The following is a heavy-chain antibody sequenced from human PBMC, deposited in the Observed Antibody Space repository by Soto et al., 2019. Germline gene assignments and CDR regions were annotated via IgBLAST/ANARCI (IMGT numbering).Heavy chain of an antibody. CDR3: ASERNRSGYSHYYGMAV. Sequence: SETLSLTCTVSGGSVSSGSFYWSWIRQPPGKGLEWIGNIYYSGSSNYNPSLKSRVTISVDRSKNQFSLKLSSVTAADTAVYYCASERNRSGYSHYYGMAVWGQGTTVTVSS. V-gene: IGHV4-61*01. CDR2: IYYSGSS. J-gene: IGHJ6*02. CDR1: GGSVSSGSFY. D-gene: IGHD3-3*01.